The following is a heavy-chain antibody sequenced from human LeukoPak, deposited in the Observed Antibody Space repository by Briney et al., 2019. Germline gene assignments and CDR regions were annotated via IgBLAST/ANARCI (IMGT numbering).Heavy chain of an antibody. J-gene: IGHJ4*02. V-gene: IGHV2-5*01. Sequence: SGPTLVKPTQTLTLTCTFSGFSLSTSGVGVGWIRQPPGKALEWLALIYWNDDKRYSPSLKSRLTITKDTSKNQVVLTMTNMDPVDTATYYCVHSGWKSDYSCFDYWGQGTLVTVSS. CDR3: VHSGWKSDYSCFDY. D-gene: IGHD4-17*01. CDR1: GFSLSTSGVG. CDR2: IYWNDDK.